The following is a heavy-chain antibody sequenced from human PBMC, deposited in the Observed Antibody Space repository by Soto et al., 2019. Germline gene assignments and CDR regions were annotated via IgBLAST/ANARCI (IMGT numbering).Heavy chain of an antibody. CDR3: ARGPYCSSTSCYVGGVIDY. Sequence: GASVKVSCKASGYTFTSYGISWVRQAPGQGLEWMGWISAYNGNTNYAQKLQGRVTMTTDTSTSTAYMELRSLRSDDTAVYYCARGPYCSSTSCYVGGVIDYWGQGTLVTVSS. D-gene: IGHD2-2*01. V-gene: IGHV1-18*01. CDR2: ISAYNGNT. CDR1: GYTFTSYG. J-gene: IGHJ4*02.